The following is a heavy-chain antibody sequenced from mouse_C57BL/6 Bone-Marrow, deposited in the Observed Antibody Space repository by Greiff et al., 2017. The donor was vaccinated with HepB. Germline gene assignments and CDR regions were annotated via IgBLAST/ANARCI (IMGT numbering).Heavy chain of an antibody. V-gene: IGHV14-4*01. CDR1: GFNIKDDY. CDR2: IDPENGDT. CDR3: TTGSNWDVRGYFDY. J-gene: IGHJ2*01. Sequence: EVKLVESGAELVRPGASVKLSCTASGFNIKDDYMHWVKQRPEQGLEWIGWIDPENGDTEYASKFQGKATITADTSSNTAYLQLSSLTSEDTAVYYCTTGSNWDVRGYFDYWGQGTTLTVSS. D-gene: IGHD4-1*01.